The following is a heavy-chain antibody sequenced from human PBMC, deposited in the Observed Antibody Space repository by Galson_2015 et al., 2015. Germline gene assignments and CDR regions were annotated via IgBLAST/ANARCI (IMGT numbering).Heavy chain of an antibody. V-gene: IGHV3-30*03. J-gene: IGHJ4*02. CDR2: ISCVCCNK. CDR1: AVTFSSYG. Sequence: ALRLPCSTSAVTFSSYGMHWCRQAPGNRLEGLADISCVCCNKYYADSVKRRFTISIDNSKNTLYLQMKSLRADDTTVYFCARERAGVPEIEYWGQGTLVTVSS. CDR3: ARERAGVPEIEY. D-gene: IGHD1-14*01.